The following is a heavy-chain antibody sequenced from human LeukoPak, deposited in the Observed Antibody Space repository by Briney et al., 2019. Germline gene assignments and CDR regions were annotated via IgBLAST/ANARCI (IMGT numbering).Heavy chain of an antibody. CDR1: DLSFRRYE. CDR2: ISSSGSTI. CDR3: ARAPEKSPRDWVDP. V-gene: IGHV3-48*03. J-gene: IGHJ5*02. Sequence: GGSLRLSCAPSDLSFRRYEMNWIRQAPGKGLEWVSYISSSGSTIYYADSVKGRFPISRDNAKNSLSLQMNSMRVEDRAVYYCARAPEKSPRDWVDPGGQGTLVTVSS.